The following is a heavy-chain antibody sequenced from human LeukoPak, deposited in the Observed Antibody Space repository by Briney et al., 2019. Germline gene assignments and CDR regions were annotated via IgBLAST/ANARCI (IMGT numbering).Heavy chain of an antibody. CDR3: ATAMVTMLDY. Sequence: SVKVSCKASGGTFSSYAISWVRQAPGQGLEWMGEIIPIFGTANYAQKFQGRVTMTEDTSTDTAYMELSSLRSEDTAVYYCATAMVTMLDYWGQGTLVTVSS. J-gene: IGHJ4*02. CDR2: IIPIFGTA. D-gene: IGHD5-18*01. CDR1: GGTFSSYA. V-gene: IGHV1-69*06.